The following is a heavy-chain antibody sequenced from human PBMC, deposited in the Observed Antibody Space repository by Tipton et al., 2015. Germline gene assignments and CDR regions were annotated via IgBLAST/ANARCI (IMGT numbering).Heavy chain of an antibody. Sequence: SLRLSCAASGFTFSSYVMYWVRQAPGKGLEWVTGIWYNGSNKYYADSVKGRFTISRDNSKNTLYLQMNSLRAEDTAVYYCARAGNDLDWGNWFDPWGQGTLVTVSS. V-gene: IGHV3-33*08. J-gene: IGHJ5*02. CDR2: IWYNGSNK. CDR3: ARAGNDLDWGNWFDP. CDR1: GFTFSSYV. D-gene: IGHD3-3*01.